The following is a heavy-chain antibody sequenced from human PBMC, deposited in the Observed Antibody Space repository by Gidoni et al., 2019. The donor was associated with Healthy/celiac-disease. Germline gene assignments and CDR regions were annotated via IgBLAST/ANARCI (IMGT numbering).Heavy chain of an antibody. CDR3: ARDSADSGYDPLYYFDY. V-gene: IGHV1-2*04. CDR2: INPNSGGT. J-gene: IGHJ4*02. CDR1: GYTFTGYY. D-gene: IGHD5-12*01. Sequence: QVQLVQSGAEVKKPGASVKVSCKASGYTFTGYYMHWVRQAPGQGLEWMGWINPNSGGTNYAQKFQGWVTMTRDTSISTAYMELSRLRSDDTAVYYCARDSADSGYDPLYYFDYWGQGTLVTVSS.